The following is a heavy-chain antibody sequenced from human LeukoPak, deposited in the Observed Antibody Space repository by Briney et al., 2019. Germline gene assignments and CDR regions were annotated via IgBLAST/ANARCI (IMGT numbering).Heavy chain of an antibody. V-gene: IGHV4-34*01. Sequence: PSETLSLTCAVYGGSFSGYYWSWIRQPPGKGLEWIGEINHSGSTNYNPSLKSRVTISVDTSKNQFSLKLSSVTAADTAVYYCARGNCSGGSCYSPGLDYWGQGTLVTVSS. D-gene: IGHD2-15*01. CDR2: INHSGST. J-gene: IGHJ4*02. CDR3: ARGNCSGGSCYSPGLDY. CDR1: GGSFSGYY.